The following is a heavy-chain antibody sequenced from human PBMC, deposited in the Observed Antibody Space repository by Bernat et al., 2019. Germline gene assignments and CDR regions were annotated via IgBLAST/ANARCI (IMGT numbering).Heavy chain of an antibody. CDR2: INHSGST. J-gene: IGHJ5*02. D-gene: IGHD1-26*01. CDR1: GGPFSGYY. CDR3: AREEIVGATNSNWFDP. V-gene: IGHV4-34*01. Sequence: QVQLQQWGAGLLKPSETLSLTCAVYGGPFSGYYWSWIRQPPGKGLEWIGEINHSGSTNYNPSLKSRVTISVNTSKNQFSLKLSSVTAADTAVYYCAREEIVGATNSNWFDPWGQGTLVTVSS.